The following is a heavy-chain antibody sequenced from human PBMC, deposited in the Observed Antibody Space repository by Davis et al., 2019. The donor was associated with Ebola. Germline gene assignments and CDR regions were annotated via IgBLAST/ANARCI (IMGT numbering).Heavy chain of an antibody. Sequence: GESLKISCAASGFTFYNYAMSWVRQAPGKGLEWVSTHGTSGDTYYADSVKGRFTISRDNSKNTLHLQMNSLRVEDTAIYYCAKDTSNVWFDVWGQGTMVTVSS. CDR3: AKDTSNVWFDV. D-gene: IGHD6-19*01. CDR2: HGTSGDT. J-gene: IGHJ3*01. V-gene: IGHV3-23*01. CDR1: GFTFYNYA.